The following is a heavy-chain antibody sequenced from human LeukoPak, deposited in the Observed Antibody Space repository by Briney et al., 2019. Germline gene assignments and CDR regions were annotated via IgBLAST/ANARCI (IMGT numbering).Heavy chain of an antibody. J-gene: IGHJ4*02. CDR2: FDPEDGET. Sequence: ASVKVSCKVSGYTLTELSMHWVRQAPGKGLEWMGGFDPEDGETIYAQKFQGRVTMTEDTSTDTAYMELSSLRSEDTAVYYCATGDGGYSYGFSFDYWGQGTLVTVSS. V-gene: IGHV1-24*01. CDR3: ATGDGGYSYGFSFDY. CDR1: GYTLTELS. D-gene: IGHD5-18*01.